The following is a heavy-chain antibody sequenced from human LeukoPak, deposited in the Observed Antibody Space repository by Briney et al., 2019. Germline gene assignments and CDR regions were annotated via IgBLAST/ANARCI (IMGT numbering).Heavy chain of an antibody. Sequence: PGGSLRPSCVASGFTFTSYGMHWVRQAPGKGLEWVAVLWYDGTNKYYADSVKGRFTISRDNSKNTVYLQMNSLRAEDTAVYYCARGSHKPTIFGAAYTYGMDVWGQGTTVTVSS. D-gene: IGHD3-3*01. CDR2: LWYDGTNK. CDR1: GFTFTSYG. CDR3: ARGSHKPTIFGAAYTYGMDV. V-gene: IGHV3-33*01. J-gene: IGHJ6*02.